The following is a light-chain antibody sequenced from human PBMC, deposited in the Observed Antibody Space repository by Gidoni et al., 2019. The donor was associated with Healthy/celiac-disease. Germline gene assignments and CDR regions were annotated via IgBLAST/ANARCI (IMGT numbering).Light chain of an antibody. CDR2: GAS. CDR3: QQYGSSPLT. CDR1: QSVSSSY. Sequence: EIVLKQSPGTLSLSPGARATLSCKASQSVSSSYLAWYQQKPGQAPRLLIYGASSRATGIPDRFSGSGSGTDFTLTISRLGPEDFAVYYCQQYGSSPLTFGGGTKVEVK. V-gene: IGKV3-20*01. J-gene: IGKJ4*01.